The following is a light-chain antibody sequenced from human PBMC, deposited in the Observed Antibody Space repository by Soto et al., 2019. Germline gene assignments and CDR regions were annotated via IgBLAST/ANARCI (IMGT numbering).Light chain of an antibody. CDR3: QQYGSSGT. CDR1: QSVSNNY. CDR2: GAS. J-gene: IGKJ1*01. V-gene: IGKV3-20*01. Sequence: ESVLPQSHGPLSLSPGERATLSCMASQSVSNNYLAWYQQKPGQAPRLLIYGASNRATGIPDRFSGSGSGTDFTLTISRLEPEDFAVYYCQQYGSSGTFGQGTKVDIK.